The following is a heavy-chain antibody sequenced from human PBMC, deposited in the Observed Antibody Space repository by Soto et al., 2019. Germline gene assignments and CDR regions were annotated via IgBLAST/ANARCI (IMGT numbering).Heavy chain of an antibody. CDR2: VSSEGGTQ. Sequence: QVQLVESGGGVVQPGGSLRLSCAASGFTFSTYAMQWVRQAPGKGLEWVAFVSSEGGTQFYADSVKGRFTISRDNSKNSLYLQMSSLTIAVAAIYYSARETYYSGPIIGNPALCGRGALVAVSS. CDR3: ARETYYSGPIIGNPAL. J-gene: IGHJ2*01. CDR1: GFTFSTYA. V-gene: IGHV3-30-3*01. D-gene: IGHD3-10*01.